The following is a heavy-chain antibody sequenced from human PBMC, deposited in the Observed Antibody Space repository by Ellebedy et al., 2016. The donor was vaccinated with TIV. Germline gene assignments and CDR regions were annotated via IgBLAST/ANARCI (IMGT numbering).Heavy chain of an antibody. J-gene: IGHJ4*02. CDR2: ISWNSGSI. CDR1: GFTFDDYA. Sequence: SLKISCAASGFTFDDYAMHWVRQAPGKGLEWVSGISWNSGSIGYADSVNGRFTISRDNAKNSLYLQMNSLRAEDNALDYCAKAFSSSTSCYPDYWGQGTLVTVSS. CDR3: AKAFSSSTSCYPDY. V-gene: IGHV3-9*01. D-gene: IGHD2-2*01.